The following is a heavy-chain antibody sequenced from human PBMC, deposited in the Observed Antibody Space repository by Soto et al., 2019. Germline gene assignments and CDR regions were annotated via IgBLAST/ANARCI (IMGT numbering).Heavy chain of an antibody. CDR1: GFTFSSYS. V-gene: IGHV3-21*01. D-gene: IGHD3-10*01. CDR2: ISSSSSYI. CDR3: ARDARYYYGSGSYKGYYGMDV. J-gene: IGHJ6*02. Sequence: GGSLRLSCAASGFTFSSYSMNWVRQAPGKGLKWVSSISSSSSYIYYADSVKGRFTISRDNAKNSLYLQMNSLRAEDTAVYYCARDARYYYGSGSYKGYYGMDVWGQGTTVTVSS.